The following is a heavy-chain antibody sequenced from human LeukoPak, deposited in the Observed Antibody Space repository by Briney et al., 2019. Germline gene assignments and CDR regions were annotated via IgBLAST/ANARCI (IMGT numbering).Heavy chain of an antibody. J-gene: IGHJ5*02. Sequence: PGGSLRLSCAASGFTFWNSAITWVRQAPGKGLEWVSHISSSGGNTYYADSVKARFTISRDNSNNTLYLQMNSLRGEDTAVYYCAKVKYDYGDPVGWFDPWGRGTLVTVPS. CDR1: GFTFWNSA. V-gene: IGHV3-23*01. CDR2: ISSSGGNT. CDR3: AKVKYDYGDPVGWFDP. D-gene: IGHD4-17*01.